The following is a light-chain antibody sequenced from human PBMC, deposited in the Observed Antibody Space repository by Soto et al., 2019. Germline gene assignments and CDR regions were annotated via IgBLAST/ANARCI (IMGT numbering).Light chain of an antibody. CDR1: SSDVGGYNY. V-gene: IGLV2-14*01. CDR3: SSYTSRSTLV. CDR2: EVT. Sequence: QSVLTQPACVSVSPGQSITISCTGTSSDVGGYNYVSLYQQHPGKAPKLMIYEVTNRPSGVSNRFSGSKSGNTASLTISGLQAEDEADYYCSSYTSRSTLVFATGTKATVL. J-gene: IGLJ1*01.